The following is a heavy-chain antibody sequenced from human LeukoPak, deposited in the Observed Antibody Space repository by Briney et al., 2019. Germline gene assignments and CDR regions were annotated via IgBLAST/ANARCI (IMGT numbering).Heavy chain of an antibody. CDR1: GGTFSSYA. CDR3: ARANPKYCSSTSCYPFDY. D-gene: IGHD2-2*01. J-gene: IGHJ4*02. V-gene: IGHV1-69*05. CDR2: IIPIFGTA. Sequence: ASVKVSCKASGGTFSSYAISWVRQAPGQGLEWMGGIIPIFGTANYAQKFQGRVTMTRDTSISTAYMELSRLRSDDTAVYYCARANPKYCSSTSCYPFDYWGQGTLVTVSS.